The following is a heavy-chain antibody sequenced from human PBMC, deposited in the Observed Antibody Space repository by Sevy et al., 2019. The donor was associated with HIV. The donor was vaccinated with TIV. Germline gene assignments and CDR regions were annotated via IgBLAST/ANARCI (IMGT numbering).Heavy chain of an antibody. V-gene: IGHV3-48*03. D-gene: IGHD4-17*01. CDR1: GFPFSSYE. J-gene: IGHJ4*02. CDR3: ARDLPPSATTVAHFDC. CDR2: ITNSGTTK. Sequence: GGSLRHSCTASGFPFSSYEMNWVRQAPGKGLEWVSYITNSGTTKYYSDSVRGRFTISRDNARNSLHLQMNSLRAEDTAVYYCARDLPPSATTVAHFDCWGQGTLVTVSS.